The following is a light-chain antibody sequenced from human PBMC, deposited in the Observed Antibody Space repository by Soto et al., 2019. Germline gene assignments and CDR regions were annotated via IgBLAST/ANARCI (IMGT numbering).Light chain of an antibody. Sequence: DIQMTQSPSTLSASVGDRVTITCRASQSISSWLAWYQQKPGKAPKLLIYKASSLESGVPSRCSGSGSGTEFTLTISSLQPDDFATYYCQQYNSYSPLTVGGGTKVEI. V-gene: IGKV1-5*03. CDR2: KAS. CDR3: QQYNSYSPLT. J-gene: IGKJ4*01. CDR1: QSISSW.